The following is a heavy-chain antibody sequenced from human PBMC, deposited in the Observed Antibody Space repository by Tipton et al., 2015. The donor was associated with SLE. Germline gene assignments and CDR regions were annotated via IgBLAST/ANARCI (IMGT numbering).Heavy chain of an antibody. CDR1: GYIFTNYW. CDR3: TTPTYYDDNSGQEMDY. V-gene: IGHV5-51*03. Sequence: AQLVQSGAEVKKPGESLKISCKGSGYIFTNYWIGWVRQMPGKGLEWMGIIYPGDSETRYSPSFQGQVNISADKSISTAYLQWSSLKASDTAMYYCTTPTYYDDNSGQEMDYWGQGTLVTVSS. D-gene: IGHD3-22*01. J-gene: IGHJ4*02. CDR2: IYPGDSET.